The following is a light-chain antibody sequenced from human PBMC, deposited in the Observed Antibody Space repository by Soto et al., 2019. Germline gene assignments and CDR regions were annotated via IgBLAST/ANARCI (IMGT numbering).Light chain of an antibody. CDR2: DAS. CDR1: QDIANY. Sequence: DIQMTQSPSSLSASVGDRVIITCQASQDIANYLNWYRQKPGKAPELLIYDASNLETGVPSRFTGSGSGTDFTFTISSLQPEDIATCYCQQYNNLPLTFGPGTKVDIK. J-gene: IGKJ3*01. CDR3: QQYNNLPLT. V-gene: IGKV1-33*01.